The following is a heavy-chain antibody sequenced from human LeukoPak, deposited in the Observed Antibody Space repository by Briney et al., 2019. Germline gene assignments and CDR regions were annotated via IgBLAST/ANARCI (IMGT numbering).Heavy chain of an antibody. V-gene: IGHV1-46*01. CDR2: INPSGGST. CDR1: GYTFTIYY. D-gene: IGHD6-13*01. CDR3: ARDSSSNSVDY. J-gene: IGHJ4*02. Sequence: ASVKVSCKASGYTFTIYYMHWVRQAPGQGLEWMGIINPSGGSTTSAQKFQGRVTMTRDTSTNTVYMGLSSLRSEDTAVYYCARDSSSNSVDYWGQGTLVTVSS.